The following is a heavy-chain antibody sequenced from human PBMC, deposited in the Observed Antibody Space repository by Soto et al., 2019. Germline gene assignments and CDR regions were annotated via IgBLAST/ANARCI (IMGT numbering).Heavy chain of an antibody. D-gene: IGHD3-3*01. Sequence: SSETLSLTCTVSGGSISNSYWTWIRQTPGKGLEWIGYIYYTGSANYNPSLKSRVTISVDKSKTQFSLKLSSVTAADTAVYYCARVSPDFAFWNGPPQSSSALQCDPWGQGTPSTVSS. CDR2: IYYTGSA. J-gene: IGHJ5*02. V-gene: IGHV4-59*01. CDR3: ARVSPDFAFWNGPPQSSSALQCDP. CDR1: GGSISNSY.